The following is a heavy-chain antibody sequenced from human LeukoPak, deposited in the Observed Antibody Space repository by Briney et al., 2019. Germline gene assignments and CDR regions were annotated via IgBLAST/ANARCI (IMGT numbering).Heavy chain of an antibody. J-gene: IGHJ5*02. Sequence: SETLSLTCTVSGDSIISHYWSWIRQPPGKGLEWIGYVYYSGSTNYNPSLKTRVTISVDTSKNQFPLKLTSVTAADTAVYYCARDRRYYDTRGSPLGWFDPWGQGTLVTVSS. V-gene: IGHV4-59*11. CDR2: VYYSGST. CDR1: GDSIISHY. CDR3: ARDRRYYDTRGSPLGWFDP. D-gene: IGHD3-22*01.